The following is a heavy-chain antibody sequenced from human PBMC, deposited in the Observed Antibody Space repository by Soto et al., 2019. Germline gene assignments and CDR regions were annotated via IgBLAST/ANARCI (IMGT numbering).Heavy chain of an antibody. Sequence: PGGSLRLSCAASGFTVSNNYMSWVRQAPGKGLEWVSVIYSGGSTYYADSVKGRFTISRDSSQNTLYLQMSSLRADDTAVYYCARDYFDYWGQGTPVTVSS. V-gene: IGHV3-53*01. CDR2: IYSGGST. CDR3: ARDYFDY. J-gene: IGHJ4*02. CDR1: GFTVSNNY.